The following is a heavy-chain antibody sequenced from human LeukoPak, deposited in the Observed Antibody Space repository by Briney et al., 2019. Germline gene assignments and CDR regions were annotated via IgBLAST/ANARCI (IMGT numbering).Heavy chain of an antibody. J-gene: IGHJ4*02. D-gene: IGHD6-19*01. CDR2: IKPDSGSS. V-gene: IGHV1-2*02. CDR3: ARARVPIAVAGLYYFDY. CDR1: GYTFTAYY. Sequence: ASVKVSCKASGYTFTAYYIHWLRQAPGQGPEWMGWIKPDSGSSHYAQKFQGRVTMTRDTSSNSAYMDLTRLKSDDTAVYYRARARVPIAVAGLYYFDYWGQGALVTVSS.